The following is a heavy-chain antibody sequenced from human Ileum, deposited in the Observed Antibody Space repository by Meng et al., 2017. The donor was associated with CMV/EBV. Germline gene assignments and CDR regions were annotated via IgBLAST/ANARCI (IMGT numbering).Heavy chain of an antibody. Sequence: GESLKISCAAPGFPFSSYSMNWVRQAPGKGLEWVSSISSSSSYIYYADSVKGRFTISRDNAKNSLYLQMNSLRAEDTAVYYCARDYTIFGVVTSYYYYYGMDVWGQGTTVTVSS. CDR1: GFPFSSYS. CDR3: ARDYTIFGVVTSYYYYYGMDV. V-gene: IGHV3-21*01. J-gene: IGHJ6*02. D-gene: IGHD3-3*01. CDR2: ISSSSSYI.